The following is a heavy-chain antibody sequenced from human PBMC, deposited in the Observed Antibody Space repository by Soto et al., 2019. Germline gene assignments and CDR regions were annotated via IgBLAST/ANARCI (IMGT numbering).Heavy chain of an antibody. D-gene: IGHD4-17*01. J-gene: IGHJ2*01. CDR2: INPGNGNT. V-gene: IGHV1-3*01. CDR3: ARGASSVTTFDFDL. CDR1: GYTFTSYA. Sequence: QVQVVQSGAEVKKPGASVKVSCKASGYTFTSYAMHWVRQAPGQRLEWMGWINPGNGNTKNSQKFQGRVTITRDTCASTAYMELSSLRSEDTAVYYCARGASSVTTFDFDLWGRGTLVTVSS.